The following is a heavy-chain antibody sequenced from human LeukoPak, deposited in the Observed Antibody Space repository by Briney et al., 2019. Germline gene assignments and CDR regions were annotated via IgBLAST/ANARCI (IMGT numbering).Heavy chain of an antibody. CDR1: GGSISSSSYY. J-gene: IGHJ4*02. V-gene: IGHV4-39*07. Sequence: KPSETLSLTCTVSGGSISSSSYYWGWLRQPPGKGPEWIGSIYHSGSTYYNPSLKSRVTISVDTSKNQFSLKLSSVTAADTAVYYCARSPRGGWYFDYWGQGTLVTVSS. CDR3: ARSPRGGWYFDY. CDR2: IYHSGST. D-gene: IGHD6-19*01.